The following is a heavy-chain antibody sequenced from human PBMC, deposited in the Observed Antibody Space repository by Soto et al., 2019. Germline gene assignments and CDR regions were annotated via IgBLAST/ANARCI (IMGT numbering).Heavy chain of an antibody. CDR1: GGSSSSYY. V-gene: IGHV4-59*01. CDR3: AILYYDSSGYATGSYFDY. D-gene: IGHD3-22*01. CDR2: IYYSGST. Sequence: SETLSLTCTVSGGSSSSYYWSWIRQPPGKGLEWIGYIYYSGSTNYNPSLKSRVTISVDTSKNQFSLKLSSVTAADTAVYYCAILYYDSSGYATGSYFDYWGQGTLVTASS. J-gene: IGHJ4*02.